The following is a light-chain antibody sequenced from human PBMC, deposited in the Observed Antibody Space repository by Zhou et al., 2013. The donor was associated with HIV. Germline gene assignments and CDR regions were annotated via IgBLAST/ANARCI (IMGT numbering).Light chain of an antibody. V-gene: IGKV1-5*03. J-gene: IGKJ1*01. CDR3: QEYEDFQWG. Sequence: DFQMTQSPSTLSASVGDRVTITCRASQSIATWVAWYQQKSGKAPNLLIYEASTLESGVPSRFSGSGSGTEFTLTISSLQADDFATYYCQEYEDFQWGFGQGTKVEVK. CDR1: QSIATW. CDR2: EAS.